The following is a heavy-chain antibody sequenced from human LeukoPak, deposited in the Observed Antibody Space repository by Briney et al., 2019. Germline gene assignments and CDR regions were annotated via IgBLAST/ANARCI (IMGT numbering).Heavy chain of an antibody. J-gene: IGHJ5*02. D-gene: IGHD3-10*01. CDR2: IHPGTGDT. Sequence: ASVTVSSKASGYTFTYNYIHWVRQAPGQGLDWIGWIHPGTGDTNYAQRFQGRVTVTRDTSITTAYMELSSLKSDDTAVYYCASYASGYNWLKAWGQGTLVTVSS. CDR1: GYTFTYNY. CDR3: ASYASGYNWLKA. V-gene: IGHV1-2*02.